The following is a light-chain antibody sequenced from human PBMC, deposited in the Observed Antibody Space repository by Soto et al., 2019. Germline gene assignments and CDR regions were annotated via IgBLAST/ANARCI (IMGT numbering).Light chain of an antibody. J-gene: IGKJ1*01. V-gene: IGKV3-15*01. CDR3: QQRSNWTWT. Sequence: EIVITQSPATLSVSPGERATLSCRASQSVSSNLAWYQQKPGQAPRILIYGASTRETGIPARFSGSGSGTDFTLTISSLQSEDFEVYYCQQRSNWTWTFGQGTKVDIK. CDR2: GAS. CDR1: QSVSSN.